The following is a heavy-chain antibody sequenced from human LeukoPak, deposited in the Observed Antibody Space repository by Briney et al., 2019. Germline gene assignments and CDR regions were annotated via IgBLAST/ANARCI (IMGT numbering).Heavy chain of an antibody. D-gene: IGHD2-2*02. V-gene: IGHV3-21*01. J-gene: IGHJ3*02. CDR2: ISSSSSYI. CDR1: GFTFSSYS. CDR3: ARDPSRYQLLYGPGGAFDI. Sequence: PGGSLRLSCAASGFTFSSYSMNWVRQAPGKGLEWVSSISSSSSYIYYADSVKGRFTISRDNAKNSLYLQMNSLRAEDTAVYYCARDPSRYQLLYGPGGAFDIWGQGTMVTVSS.